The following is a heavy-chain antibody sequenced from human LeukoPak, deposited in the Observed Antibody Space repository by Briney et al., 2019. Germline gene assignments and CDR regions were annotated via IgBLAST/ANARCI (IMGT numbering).Heavy chain of an antibody. V-gene: IGHV1-69*05. J-gene: IGHJ4*02. CDR3: ASEGVAGLNYFDY. D-gene: IGHD3-10*01. CDR2: IIPIFGTA. Sequence: ASGKVSCKASGGTFSSYAISWVRQAPGQGLEWMGGIIPIFGTANYAQKFQGRVTITTDESTSTAYMELSSLRSEDTAVYYCASEGVAGLNYFDYWGQGTLVTVSS. CDR1: GGTFSSYA.